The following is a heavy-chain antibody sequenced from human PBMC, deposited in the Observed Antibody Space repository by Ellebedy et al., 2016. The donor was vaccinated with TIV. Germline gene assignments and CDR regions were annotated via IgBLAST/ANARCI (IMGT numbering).Heavy chain of an antibody. D-gene: IGHD1-26*01. Sequence: GESLKISCAASGFGFSSYGIHWVRQAPGKGLEWVAVTSFDGSHEYYSESVKGRFTVSRDTARATVYLQMNSLRSEDTSVYSCARAPGGESGSYGGFDYWGQGTLVTVSS. CDR2: TSFDGSHE. V-gene: IGHV3-30*03. J-gene: IGHJ4*02. CDR3: ARAPGGESGSYGGFDY. CDR1: GFGFSSYG.